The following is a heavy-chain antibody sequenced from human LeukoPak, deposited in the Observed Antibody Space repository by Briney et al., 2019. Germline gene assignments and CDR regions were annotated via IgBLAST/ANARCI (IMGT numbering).Heavy chain of an antibody. D-gene: IGHD6-6*01. CDR3: ARPQTSSSSTASLGY. V-gene: IGHV3-11*01. CDR1: GFPFSNYF. J-gene: IGHJ4*02. CDR2: IGSSGYTI. Sequence: GGSLRLSCAASGFPFSNYFMSWIRQAPGKGLEWISYIGSSGYTIYYSDSLKGRFTISRDNAKNSLYLQMDSLRAEDTAIYYCARPQTSSSSTASLGYWGQGNLVTVSS.